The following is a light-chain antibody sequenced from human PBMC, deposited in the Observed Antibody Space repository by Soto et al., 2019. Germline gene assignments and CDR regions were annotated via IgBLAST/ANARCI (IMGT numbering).Light chain of an antibody. Sequence: QSVLTQPPSVSAAPGQRVTSSCSGSSSNIGGNSVSWYQQLPGTAPKLLIYDDDKRPSGSPDRFSGSKSGTSATLGITGFQTGDEADYYCGSWDSSLSAYVFGNGTKVTVL. CDR2: DDD. V-gene: IGLV1-51*01. CDR1: SSNIGGNS. J-gene: IGLJ1*01. CDR3: GSWDSSLSAYV.